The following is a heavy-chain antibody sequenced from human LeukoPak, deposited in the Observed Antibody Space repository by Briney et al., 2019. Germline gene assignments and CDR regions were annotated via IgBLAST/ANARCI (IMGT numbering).Heavy chain of an antibody. D-gene: IGHD6-13*01. CDR3: ARDFGDSSEYFQH. J-gene: IGHJ1*01. V-gene: IGHV3-21*01. CDR1: GFIFSTYS. CDR2: ISGGSNYI. Sequence: GGSLRLSCAASGFIFSTYSMNWVRQSPGKGLEWVSSISGGSNYIYYADSVKGRFTISRDNAKNPLFLQMNSLRAEDTAVYYCARDFGDSSEYFQHWGQGTLVTVSS.